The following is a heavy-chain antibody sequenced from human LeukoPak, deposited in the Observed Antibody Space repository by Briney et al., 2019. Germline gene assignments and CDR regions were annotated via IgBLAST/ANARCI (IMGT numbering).Heavy chain of an antibody. CDR3: ARGAYYYED. CDR2: ISSSSSTI. J-gene: IGHJ4*02. Sequence: QAGGSLRLSCAAFGFTFSNYPMNWVRQAPGKGLEWVSYISSSSSTIYYADSVKGRFTISRDNAKNSLYLQMNSLRAEDTAVYYCARGAYYYEDWGQGTLVTVSS. CDR1: GFTFSNYP. V-gene: IGHV3-48*01.